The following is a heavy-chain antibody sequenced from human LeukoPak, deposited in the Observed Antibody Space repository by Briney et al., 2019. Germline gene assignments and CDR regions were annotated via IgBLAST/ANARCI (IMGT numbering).Heavy chain of an antibody. CDR3: ARVCPVARKYDFWSGYYYWYFDL. CDR1: GGSISSHY. J-gene: IGHJ2*01. V-gene: IGHV4-59*11. Sequence: SETLSLTCTVSGGSISSHYWSWIRQRPGKGLWWSGYVYYSGSTNYNPSLKSRVTISVDTSKNQFSLKLSSVTAADTAVYYCARVCPVARKYDFWSGYYYWYFDLWGRGTLVTVSS. D-gene: IGHD3-3*01. CDR2: VYYSGST.